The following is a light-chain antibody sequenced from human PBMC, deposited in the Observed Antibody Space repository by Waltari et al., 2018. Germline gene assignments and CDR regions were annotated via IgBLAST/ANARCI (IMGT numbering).Light chain of an antibody. CDR2: RAS. Sequence: DIQMTQSPSTLSASVGDTITIPCRASQSISNYLAWYQQKQGKAPKLLIYRASSSGSGVPSRFSGSGSGTEFTLTISSLQPDDFATYYCQQYNTYASFGQGTKVEIK. CDR1: QSISNY. CDR3: QQYNTYAS. V-gene: IGKV1-5*03. J-gene: IGKJ2*03.